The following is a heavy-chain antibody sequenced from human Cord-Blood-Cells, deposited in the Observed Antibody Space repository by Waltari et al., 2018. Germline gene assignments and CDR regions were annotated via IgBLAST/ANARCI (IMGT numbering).Heavy chain of an antibody. CDR2: ISGSGSST. D-gene: IGHD2-2*01. J-gene: IGHJ4*02. CDR3: AKQFDCGSSTSCVDY. V-gene: IGHV3-23*01. CDR1: GFTFSSYA. Sequence: EVQLLESGGGLVQPGGSLRLSCAASGFTFSSYAMSCVRKAPGKGLEWVSAISGSGSSTYYADSGKGRFTISRDNSKNMLYLQMNSLRAEDTAVYYCAKQFDCGSSTSCVDYWGQGTLVTVSS.